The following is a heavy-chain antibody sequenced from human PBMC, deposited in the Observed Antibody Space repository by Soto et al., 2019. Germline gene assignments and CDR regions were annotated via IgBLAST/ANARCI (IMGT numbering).Heavy chain of an antibody. CDR1: GGSFSGYY. Sequence: SETLSLTCAVYGGSFSGYYWSWIRQPPGKGLEWIGEINHSGSTNYNPSLKSRVTISVDTSKNQFSLKLSSVTAADTAVYYCARRAWLRYYYGMDVWGQGTTVTVSS. CDR2: INHSGST. V-gene: IGHV4-34*01. D-gene: IGHD5-12*01. J-gene: IGHJ6*02. CDR3: ARRAWLRYYYGMDV.